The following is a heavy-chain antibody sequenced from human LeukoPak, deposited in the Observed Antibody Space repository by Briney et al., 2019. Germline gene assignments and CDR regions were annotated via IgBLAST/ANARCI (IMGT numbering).Heavy chain of an antibody. J-gene: IGHJ5*02. CDR1: GGTFSSYA. Sequence: ASVKVSCKASGGTFSSYAISWVRQAPGQGLEWMGGIIPTFGTANYAQKFQGRVTITADESTSTAYMELSSLRSEDTAVYYCARARPHCSSTSCYFLGGFDPWGQGTLVTVSS. CDR2: IIPTFGTA. D-gene: IGHD2-2*01. V-gene: IGHV1-69*01. CDR3: ARARPHCSSTSCYFLGGFDP.